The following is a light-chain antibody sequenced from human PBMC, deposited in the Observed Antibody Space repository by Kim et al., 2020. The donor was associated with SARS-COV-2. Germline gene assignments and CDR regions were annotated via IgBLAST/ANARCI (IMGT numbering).Light chain of an antibody. CDR2: YES. V-gene: IGLV3-21*04. J-gene: IGLJ2*01. CDR1: NIVSKS. CDR3: HVWDSSSDHAV. Sequence: APGKTAGIPCGGNNIVSKSVLWYQQKPGQAPVLVIYYESDRPSGIPERFSGSSSGNTATLTISRVEAGDEADYYCHVWDSSSDHAVFGGGTKLTVL.